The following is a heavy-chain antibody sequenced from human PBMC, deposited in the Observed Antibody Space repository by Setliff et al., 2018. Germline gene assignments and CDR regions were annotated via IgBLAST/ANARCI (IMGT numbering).Heavy chain of an antibody. CDR3: AKDNAYSSSWYYYYYYMDV. Sequence: RLSCAASGFTFSSYAMSWVRQAPGKGLEWVSAISGSGGRTYYADSVKGRFTISRDNSKNTLYLQMNSLRAEDTAVYYCAKDNAYSSSWYYYYYYMDVWGKGTTVTVSS. CDR1: GFTFSSYA. V-gene: IGHV3-23*01. J-gene: IGHJ6*03. D-gene: IGHD6-13*01. CDR2: ISGSGGRT.